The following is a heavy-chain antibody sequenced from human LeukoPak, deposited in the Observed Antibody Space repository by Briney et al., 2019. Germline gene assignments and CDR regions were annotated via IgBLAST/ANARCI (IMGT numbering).Heavy chain of an antibody. D-gene: IGHD3-3*01. J-gene: IGHJ4*02. CDR1: GGSFSGYY. Sequence: PEPLSLTCAVYGGSFSGYYWSWIRQPPGKGLEWIGEINHSGSTNYNPSLKSRVTISVDTSKNQFSLKLSSVTAADTAVYYCARVARITIFGVVISYYFDYWGQGTLVTVSS. CDR3: ARVARITIFGVVISYYFDY. CDR2: INHSGST. V-gene: IGHV4-34*01.